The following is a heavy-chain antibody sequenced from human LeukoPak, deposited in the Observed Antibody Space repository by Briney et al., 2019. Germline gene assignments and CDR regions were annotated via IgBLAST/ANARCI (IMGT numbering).Heavy chain of an antibody. D-gene: IGHD1-26*01. J-gene: IGHJ4*02. V-gene: IGHV3-33*01. CDR1: GFTFSSHG. Sequence: GGSLRLSCAASGFTFSSHGMHWVRQAPGKGLEWVALIWYDGSKKYYADSVKGRFTISRDNSKNTLSLQMNSLRAEDTAVYYCARLSGSYLDYWGQGTLVTVSS. CDR2: IWYDGSKK. CDR3: ARLSGSYLDY.